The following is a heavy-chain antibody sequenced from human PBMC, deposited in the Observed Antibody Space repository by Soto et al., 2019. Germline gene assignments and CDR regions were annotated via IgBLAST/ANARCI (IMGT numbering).Heavy chain of an antibody. V-gene: IGHV1-2*02. Sequence: RPPVKVSCXASGYTFTGYYMHWVRQAPGQGLEWMGWINPNSGGTNYAQKFRGRVTMTRDTSISTAYMELSRLRSDDTAVYYCARDNISSGEGYSDFDYWGQGTLVTVSS. CDR2: INPNSGGT. CDR3: ARDNISSGEGYSDFDY. J-gene: IGHJ4*02. CDR1: GYTFTGYY. D-gene: IGHD2-15*01.